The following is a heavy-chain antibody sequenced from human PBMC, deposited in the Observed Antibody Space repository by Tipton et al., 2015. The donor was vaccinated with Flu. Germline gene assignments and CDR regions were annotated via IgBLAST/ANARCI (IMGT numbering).Heavy chain of an antibody. D-gene: IGHD7-27*01. CDR1: GFTFSDSA. CDR2: IGGSGDNT. Sequence: SLRLSCAASGFTFSDSAMNWVRQAPGKGLEWVSDIGGSGDNTHYADSVKGRFTISRDNSKNTLYLQMNSLRPEDTAIYYCAKDFNWGSTWGQGPLVTVAS. V-gene: IGHV3-23*01. CDR3: AKDFNWGST. J-gene: IGHJ4*02.